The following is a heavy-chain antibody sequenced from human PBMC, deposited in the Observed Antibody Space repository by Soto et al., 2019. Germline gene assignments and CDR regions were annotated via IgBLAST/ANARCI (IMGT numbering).Heavy chain of an antibody. CDR3: ARVKVPAAILGAFDL. J-gene: IGHJ3*01. CDR2: INPLKGDT. Sequence: VASVKVSCKASGYTFRTYGITWGRQAPGQGLEWMGWINPLKGDTNSAARFQDRLTMTTDTSTRTAYMELRSLTSDDTAVYYCARVKVPAAILGAFDLWGQGTVVTVS. CDR1: GYTFRTYG. D-gene: IGHD2-2*02. V-gene: IGHV1-18*01.